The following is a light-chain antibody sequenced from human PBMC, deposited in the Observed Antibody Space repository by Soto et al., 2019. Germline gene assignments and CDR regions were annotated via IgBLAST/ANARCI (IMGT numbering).Light chain of an antibody. CDR1: QSIVSNY. CDR2: GSS. J-gene: IGKJ1*01. V-gene: IGKV3-20*01. CDR3: QQYGSSPPT. Sequence: EIVLTQSPGTLSLSPGERATLSCKASQSIVSNYLAWYQRRPGQAPRLLIYGSSSRATDIPARFSGSGSGTDFTLTSTRLESEDFAVYYCQQYGSSPPTFGQGTKVEFK.